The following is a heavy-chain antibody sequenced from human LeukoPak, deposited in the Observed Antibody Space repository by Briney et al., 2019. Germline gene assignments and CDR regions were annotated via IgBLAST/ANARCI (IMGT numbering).Heavy chain of an antibody. V-gene: IGHV4-59*01. CDR2: IYYSGGT. CDR3: ARRLTYFNWFDP. CDR1: GGSISSYY. D-gene: IGHD2/OR15-2a*01. J-gene: IGHJ5*02. Sequence: SETLSLTCTVSGGSISSYYWSWIRQPPGKGLEWIGYIYYSGGTNYNPSLKSRVTISVDTSKNHLSLKLTSVTAADTAFYYCARRLTYFNWFDPWGQGTLVTVSS.